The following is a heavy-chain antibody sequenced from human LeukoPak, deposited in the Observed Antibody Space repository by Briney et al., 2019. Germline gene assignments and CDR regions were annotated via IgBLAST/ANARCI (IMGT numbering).Heavy chain of an antibody. V-gene: IGHV4-59*01. D-gene: IGHD3-16*01. CDR2: IYYSGST. CDR1: GGSISSYY. Sequence: SETLSLTCTVSGGSISSYYWSWIRQPPGKGLEWIGYIYYSGSTNYNPSLKSRVTISVDTSKNQFSLKLSSVTAADTAVYYCARGVRGSKAPFDYWGQGTLVTVSS. CDR3: ARGVRGSKAPFDY. J-gene: IGHJ4*02.